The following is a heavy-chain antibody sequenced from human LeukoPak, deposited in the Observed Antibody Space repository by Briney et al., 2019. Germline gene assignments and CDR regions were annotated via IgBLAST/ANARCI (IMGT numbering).Heavy chain of an antibody. Sequence: SETLSLTCTVSGGSISSSSYYWGWIRQPAGKGLEWIGRIYTSGSTNYNPSLKSRVTMSVDTSKNQFSLKLSSVTAADTAVYYCARDRGGSSYDAFDIWGQGTMVTVSS. CDR1: GGSISSSSYY. D-gene: IGHD2-15*01. V-gene: IGHV4-61*02. J-gene: IGHJ3*02. CDR3: ARDRGGSSYDAFDI. CDR2: IYTSGST.